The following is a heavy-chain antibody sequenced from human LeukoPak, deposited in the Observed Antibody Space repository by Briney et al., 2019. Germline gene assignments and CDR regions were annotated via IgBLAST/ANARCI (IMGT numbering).Heavy chain of an antibody. CDR3: ARDVEMAPLRY. Sequence: ASVKVSCKASGYTFTGYFMHWVRQAPGQGLEYMGWINPNSGGTNYAQKFQGRVTISTDTSISTAYMELSSLRSEDTAVYYCARDVEMAPLRYWGQGTLVTVSS. CDR1: GYTFTGYF. V-gene: IGHV1-2*02. CDR2: INPNSGGT. D-gene: IGHD5-24*01. J-gene: IGHJ4*02.